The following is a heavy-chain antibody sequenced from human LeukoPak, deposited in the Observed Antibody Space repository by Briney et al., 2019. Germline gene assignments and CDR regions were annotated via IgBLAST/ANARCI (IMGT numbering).Heavy chain of an antibody. D-gene: IGHD6-13*01. J-gene: IGHJ3*02. CDR3: ATFSAGTTKDAFDI. CDR1: GYTLTELS. Sequence: ASVKVSCKVSGYTLTELSMHWVRQAPGKGLEWMGGFDPEDGETIYAQKFQGRVTMTEDTSTDTAHMELSSLRSEDTAVYYCATFSAGTTKDAFDIWGQGTMVTVSS. CDR2: FDPEDGET. V-gene: IGHV1-24*01.